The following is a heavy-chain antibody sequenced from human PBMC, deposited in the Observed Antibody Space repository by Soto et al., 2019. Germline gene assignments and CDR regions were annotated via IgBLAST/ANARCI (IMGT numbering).Heavy chain of an antibody. CDR2: IYPGDSDT. D-gene: IGHD3-3*01. J-gene: IGHJ5*02. CDR1: GYSFTSYW. Sequence: GESLKISCKGSGYSFTSYWIGWVRQMPGKGLEWMGIIYPGDSDTRYSPSFQGQVTISADKSISTAYLQWSSLKASDTAMYYCARHPFYDFWSGSQGGRFDPWGQGTLVTVSS. V-gene: IGHV5-51*01. CDR3: ARHPFYDFWSGSQGGRFDP.